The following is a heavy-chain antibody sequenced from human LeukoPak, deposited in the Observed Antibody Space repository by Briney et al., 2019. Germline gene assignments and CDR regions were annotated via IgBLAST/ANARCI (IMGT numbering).Heavy chain of an antibody. CDR3: ARVMNDYGDYVFDY. V-gene: IGHV3-7*01. CDR2: IDKDGSEK. D-gene: IGHD4-17*01. J-gene: IGHJ4*02. Sequence: GGSLRLSCAASGFTFSSFYMNWIRQAPGKGLEWVATIDKDGSEKYYVDSVKGRFTISRDNAKNSLSLEMNSLRTEDTAVYFCARVMNDYGDYVFDYWGQGTLVTVSS. CDR1: GFTFSSFY.